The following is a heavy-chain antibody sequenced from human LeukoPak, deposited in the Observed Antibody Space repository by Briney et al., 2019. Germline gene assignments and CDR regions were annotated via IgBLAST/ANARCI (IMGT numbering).Heavy chain of an antibody. CDR2: ISGGDGST. D-gene: IGHD3-3*01. CDR3: AKIGRKYDFWTGFYEEEVDYMDV. Sequence: GGSLRLSCAASGFTFSSYAMSWVRQAPGKGLEWVSTISGGDGSTYYAVSVKGRFTISRDNSKNTLYLQMNSLRVEDTAVYYCAKIGRKYDFWTGFYEEEVDYMDVWGKGTTVTVSS. V-gene: IGHV3-23*01. CDR1: GFTFSSYA. J-gene: IGHJ6*03.